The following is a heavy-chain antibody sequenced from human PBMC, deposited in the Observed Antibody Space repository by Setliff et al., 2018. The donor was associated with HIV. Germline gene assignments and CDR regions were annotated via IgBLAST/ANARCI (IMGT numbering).Heavy chain of an antibody. D-gene: IGHD1-1*01. J-gene: IGHJ4*02. CDR2: IYRNNNK. V-gene: IGHV2-5*01. CDR3: AYSGRQLRGPYFDF. Sequence: SGPTLVNPTQTLTLTCTFSGLSLSTSGVGVGWIRQSPGKALEWLAFIYRNNNKHYSTSLKSRLTVTKDTSKNRVVFTMTNMDPVDTATYYCAYSGRQLRGPYFDFWSQGTPVTVSS. CDR1: GLSLSTSGVG.